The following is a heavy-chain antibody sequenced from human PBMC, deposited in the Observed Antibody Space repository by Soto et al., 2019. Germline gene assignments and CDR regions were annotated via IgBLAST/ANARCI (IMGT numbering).Heavy chain of an antibody. CDR2: INPSGSSA. CDR3: ARDAGSFDY. J-gene: IGHJ4*02. V-gene: IGHV1-46*01. D-gene: IGHD3-10*01. CDR1: GYIFSNYY. Sequence: ASVKVSCKASGYIFSNYYMHWMRQAPGQGLEWMGIINPSGSSATYAQKFQGRITLNTDTPTSTAYMELSSLRSEDTAVYYCARDAGSFDYWGQGTLVTVSS.